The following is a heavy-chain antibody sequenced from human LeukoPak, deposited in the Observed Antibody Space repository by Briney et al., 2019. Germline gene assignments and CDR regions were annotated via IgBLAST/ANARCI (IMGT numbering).Heavy chain of an antibody. CDR3: AKDTSSNSGFDY. Sequence: GGSLGLSCAASGFTFSSYGMHWVRRAPGKGLEWVAVISYDGSNKYYADSVKGRFTISRDNSKNTLYLQMNSLRAEDTAVYYCAKDTSSNSGFDYWGQGTLVTVSS. V-gene: IGHV3-30*18. D-gene: IGHD6-13*01. CDR1: GFTFSSYG. J-gene: IGHJ4*02. CDR2: ISYDGSNK.